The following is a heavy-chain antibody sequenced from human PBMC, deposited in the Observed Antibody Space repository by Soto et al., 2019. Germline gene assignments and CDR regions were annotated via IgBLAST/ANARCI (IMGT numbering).Heavy chain of an antibody. D-gene: IGHD3-16*01. Sequence: QLQLQEAGPGLVKPSETLSLTCTVSGGSISSSNYHWGWVRQPPGKKLEWIGTMYHSGTTYYSSSLRMRATMSVKPARNRSPLRLGSVTAAATVVYYCARPEPATMGDWGQGAWSPSPQ. V-gene: IGHV4-39*01. CDR1: GGSISSSNYH. CDR3: ARPEPATMGD. J-gene: IGHJ1*01. CDR2: MYHSGTT.